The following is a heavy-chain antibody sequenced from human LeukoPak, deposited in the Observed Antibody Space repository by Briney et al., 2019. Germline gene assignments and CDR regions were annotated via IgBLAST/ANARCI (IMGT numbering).Heavy chain of an antibody. D-gene: IGHD1-26*01. J-gene: IGHJ3*02. CDR1: GFTFSSYW. CDR3: ARVILKWELLGAFDI. Sequence: GGSLRLSCAASGFTFSSYWMHWVRQAPGKGLVWVSRINSDGSSTSYADSVKGRFTISRDNAKNSLYLQMNSLRAEDTAVYYCARVILKWELLGAFDIWGQGTMVTVSS. V-gene: IGHV3-74*01. CDR2: INSDGSST.